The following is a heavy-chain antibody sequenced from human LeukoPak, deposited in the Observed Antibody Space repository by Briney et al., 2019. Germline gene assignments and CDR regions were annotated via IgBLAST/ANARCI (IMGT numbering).Heavy chain of an antibody. D-gene: IGHD3-10*01. Sequence: PGGSLRLSCAASGFSFSSYSMNWVRQAPGKGPEWVANIKQDGSEKHYVDSVKGRFTISRDNAKNSLYLQMNSLRAEDTAVYHCARFFGSGSRYFDYWGQGTLVTVSS. CDR1: GFSFSSYS. J-gene: IGHJ4*02. CDR2: IKQDGSEK. V-gene: IGHV3-7*01. CDR3: ARFFGSGSRYFDY.